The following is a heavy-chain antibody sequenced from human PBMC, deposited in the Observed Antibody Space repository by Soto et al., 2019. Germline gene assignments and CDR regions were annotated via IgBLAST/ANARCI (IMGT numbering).Heavy chain of an antibody. V-gene: IGHV1-69*06. Sequence: QVQLEQSGAEVKKPGSSVKVSCKASGGTLSDHGVAWLRQDPGQGLEWMGGTIPVFNTAKYAQKFQGRVTVTADKFTNIAYMELSSLTSEDTAFYFCARGVYGSGNYYTGPSAFDIWGQGTMVIVSS. CDR2: TIPVFNTA. D-gene: IGHD3-10*01. J-gene: IGHJ3*02. CDR1: GGTLSDHG. CDR3: ARGVYGSGNYYTGPSAFDI.